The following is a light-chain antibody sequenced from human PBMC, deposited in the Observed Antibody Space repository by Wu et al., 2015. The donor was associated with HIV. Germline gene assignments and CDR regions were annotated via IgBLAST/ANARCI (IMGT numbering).Light chain of an antibody. CDR2: AAF. J-gene: IGKJ4*01. Sequence: IVMTQSPATLSLPPGDRATLSCRASQSISNNLAWYQQKPGQSPRLLVYAAFTTATGIPARFSGSGSGTEFTLTISNLQSEDVALYYCQQYHDRRLSFGGGTKVGI. CDR3: QQYHDRRLS. V-gene: IGKV3-15*01. CDR1: QSISNN.